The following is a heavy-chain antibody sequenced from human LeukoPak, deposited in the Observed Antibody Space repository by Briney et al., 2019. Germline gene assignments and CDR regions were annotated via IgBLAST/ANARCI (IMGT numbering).Heavy chain of an antibody. Sequence: PGGSLRLSCAASGFTFSSFEMNWVRQAPGKGLEWVSYISSSGSTIYYADSVKGRFTISRDNAKNSLYLQMNSLRAEDTAVYYCATATGYSIPFDYWGQGTLVTVSS. CDR1: GFTFSSFE. D-gene: IGHD2-15*01. CDR2: ISSSGSTI. CDR3: ATATGYSIPFDY. V-gene: IGHV3-48*03. J-gene: IGHJ4*02.